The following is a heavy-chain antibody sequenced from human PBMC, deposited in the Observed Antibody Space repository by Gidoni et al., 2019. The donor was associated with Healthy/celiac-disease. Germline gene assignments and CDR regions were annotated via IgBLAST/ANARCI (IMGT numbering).Heavy chain of an antibody. CDR2: IYHSGST. V-gene: IGHV4-38-2*01. D-gene: IGHD6-6*01. CDR3: ARGEYSSSRGYFQH. Sequence: QVQLQESGPGLVKPSETLSLTCAVSGYSISSGYYWGWIRQPPGKGLAWIGSIYHSGSTYYNPSLKSRVTISVDTSKNQFSLKLSSVTAADTAVYYCARGEYSSSRGYFQHWGQGTLVTVSS. CDR1: GYSISSGYY. J-gene: IGHJ1*01.